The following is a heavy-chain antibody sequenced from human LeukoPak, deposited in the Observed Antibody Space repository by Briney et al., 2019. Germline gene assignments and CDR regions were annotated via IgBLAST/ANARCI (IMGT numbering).Heavy chain of an antibody. J-gene: IGHJ4*02. D-gene: IGHD6-6*01. CDR3: ARSGRGYSSSYFDY. V-gene: IGHV3-30*03. CDR1: GFTFSNAW. Sequence: GGSLRLSCAASGFTFSNAWMSWVRQAPGKGLEWVAVISYDGSNKYYADSVKGRFTISRDNSKNTLYLQMNSLRAEDTAVYYCARSGRGYSSSYFDYWGQGTLVTVSS. CDR2: ISYDGSNK.